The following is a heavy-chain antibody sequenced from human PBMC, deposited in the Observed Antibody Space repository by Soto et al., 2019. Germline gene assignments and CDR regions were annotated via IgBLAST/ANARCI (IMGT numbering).Heavy chain of an antibody. D-gene: IGHD3-10*01. J-gene: IGHJ4*02. V-gene: IGHV3-30*18. CDR2: ISYDGSNK. CDR1: GFTFSSYG. Sequence: GGSLRLSCAASGFTFSSYGMHWVRHGPGKGLWWVADISYDGSNKYYADSVKGRFTISRDNSKNTLYLQMNSLRAEDTAVYYCAKEDYYYGSGSPLPPHFDYWGQGTLVTVSS. CDR3: AKEDYYYGSGSPLPPHFDY.